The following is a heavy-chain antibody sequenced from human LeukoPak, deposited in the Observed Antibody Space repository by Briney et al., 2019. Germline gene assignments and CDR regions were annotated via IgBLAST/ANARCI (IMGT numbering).Heavy chain of an antibody. J-gene: IGHJ4*02. CDR1: GFTLSSYG. D-gene: IGHD5-12*01. CDR2: ISESGHRT. CDR3: ARALKYNSGYDWGGDY. V-gene: IGHV3-23*01. Sequence: PGGSLRLSCVASGFTLSSYGMTWVRQAPGQGLEWVSYISESGHRTEYADSVKGRFTISRDNAKNTLYLQMNSLRAEDTAVYYCARALKYNSGYDWGGDYWGQGTLVTVSS.